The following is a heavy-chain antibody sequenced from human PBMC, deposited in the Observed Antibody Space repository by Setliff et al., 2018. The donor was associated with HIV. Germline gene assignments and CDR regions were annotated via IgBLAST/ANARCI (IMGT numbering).Heavy chain of an antibody. Sequence: PGESLKISCTGSGFNFNTDWIVWVRQIPGKGLEWMGSIFPGDSDTRYSPSFQDQVTISVDKSISTAYLQWRSLKASDTAFYYCASLRGDYVGQYYYYMGIWGKGTTVTVSS. J-gene: IGHJ6*03. D-gene: IGHD4-17*01. CDR3: ASLRGDYVGQYYYYMGI. V-gene: IGHV5-51*01. CDR1: GFNFNTDW. CDR2: IFPGDSDT.